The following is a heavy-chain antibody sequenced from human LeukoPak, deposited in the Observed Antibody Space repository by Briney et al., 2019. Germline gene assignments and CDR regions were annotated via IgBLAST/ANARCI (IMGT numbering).Heavy chain of an antibody. J-gene: IGHJ4*02. V-gene: IGHV4-59*01. CDR1: GGSISSYY. D-gene: IGHD2-15*01. Sequence: SETLSLTCSVSGGSISSYYWSWIRQPPGEGLQWIGNIYYTGSTTYNPSLESRVTISLNTSKNQFSLKLSSVTAADTAVYYCARYCTGGSCYGSKFDCWGRGTLVTVSS. CDR3: ARYCTGGSCYGSKFDC. CDR2: IYYTGST.